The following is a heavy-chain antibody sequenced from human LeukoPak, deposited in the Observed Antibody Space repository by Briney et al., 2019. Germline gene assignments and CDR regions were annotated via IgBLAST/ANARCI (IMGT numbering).Heavy chain of an antibody. Sequence: SETLSLTCTVSGGSISSSSYYWGWIRQPPGKGLGWIGSIYYSGSTYYNPSLKSRVTISVDTSKNQFSLKLSSVTAADTAVYYCGSRAVEMATIRDYWGQGTLVTVSS. V-gene: IGHV4-39*07. J-gene: IGHJ4*02. CDR3: GSRAVEMATIRDY. D-gene: IGHD5-24*01. CDR2: IYYSGST. CDR1: GGSISSSSYY.